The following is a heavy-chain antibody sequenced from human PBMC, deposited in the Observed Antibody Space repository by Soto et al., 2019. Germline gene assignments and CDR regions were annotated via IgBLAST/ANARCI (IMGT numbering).Heavy chain of an antibody. CDR2: ISGSGGST. J-gene: IGHJ6*03. D-gene: IGHD6-6*01. Sequence: GGSLRLSCAASGFTFSSYAMSWVRQAPGKGLEWVSAISGSGGSTYYADSVKGRFTISRDNSKNTLYLQMNSLRAEDTAVYYCAKDRGYSSSSPSGYYYYYMDVWGKGTTVTVSS. CDR1: GFTFSSYA. V-gene: IGHV3-23*01. CDR3: AKDRGYSSSSPSGYYYYYMDV.